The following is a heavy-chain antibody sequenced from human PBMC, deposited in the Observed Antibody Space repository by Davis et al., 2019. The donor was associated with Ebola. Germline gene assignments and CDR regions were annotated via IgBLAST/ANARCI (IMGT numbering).Heavy chain of an antibody. V-gene: IGHV3-23*01. D-gene: IGHD3-22*01. CDR3: AKADTSGWNTNWYFDL. Sequence: PGGSLRLSCAVSGFTFSNYAMTWVRQAPGKGLEWASGTNASGESTNYSDSVKGRFTISRDNSKNTLYLQMTRLRAEDTAVYYCAKADTSGWNTNWYFDLWGRGTLVTVSS. CDR2: TNASGEST. J-gene: IGHJ2*01. CDR1: GFTFSNYA.